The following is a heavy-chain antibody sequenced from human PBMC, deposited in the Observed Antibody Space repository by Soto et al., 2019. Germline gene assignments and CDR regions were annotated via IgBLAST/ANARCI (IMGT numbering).Heavy chain of an antibody. J-gene: IGHJ4*02. CDR2: IYPRDSDT. CDR3: ARQAYGDSSGY. Sequence: PGESLKISCGSSGYGFTSYWIGLVRQMPGKGLEWMGLIYPRDSDTRYSPSFQGQVTISADKSIGTAYLQWSSLKASDTATYYCARQAYGDSSGYWGQGTPVTV. V-gene: IGHV5-51*01. D-gene: IGHD4-17*01. CDR1: GYGFTSYW.